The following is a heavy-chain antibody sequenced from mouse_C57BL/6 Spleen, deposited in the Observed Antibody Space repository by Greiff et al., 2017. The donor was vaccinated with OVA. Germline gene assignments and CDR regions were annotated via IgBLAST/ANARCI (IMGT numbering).Heavy chain of an antibody. CDR2: IDPNSGGT. J-gene: IGHJ3*01. Sequence: QVQLQQPGAELVKPGASVKLSCKASGYTFTSYWMHWVKQRPGRGLEWIGRIDPNSGGTKYNEKFKSKATLTVDKPSSTAYMQLRSLTSEDSAVYYCARGGANWDFPYWGQGTLVTVSA. D-gene: IGHD4-1*01. CDR1: GYTFTSYW. CDR3: ARGGANWDFPY. V-gene: IGHV1-72*01.